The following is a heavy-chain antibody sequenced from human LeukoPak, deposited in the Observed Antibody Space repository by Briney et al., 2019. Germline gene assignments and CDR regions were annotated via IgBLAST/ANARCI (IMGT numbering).Heavy chain of an antibody. CDR1: GGSISSGSYY. V-gene: IGHV4-61*02. CDR2: IYTSGST. CDR3: ARFVVVPAAIRHDAFDI. J-gene: IGHJ3*02. Sequence: SETLSLTCTVSGGSISSGSYYWSWIRQPAGKGLEWIGRIYTSGSTNYNPSLKSRVTISVDTSKNQFSLKLSSVTAADTAVYYCARFVVVPAAIRHDAFDIWGQGTMVTVSS. D-gene: IGHD2-2*02.